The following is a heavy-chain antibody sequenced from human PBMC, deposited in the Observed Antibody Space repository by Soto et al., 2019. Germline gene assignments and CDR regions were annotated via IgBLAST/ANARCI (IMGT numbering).Heavy chain of an antibody. Sequence: VQLVESGGGLVKPGGSLRLSCAASGFTFSNAWMSWVRQAPGKGLGWVGRIKSKIDGGTTDYAAPVKGRFTISRDDSKNTLYLQMNSLKTEDAAVYYCTTVEYSESSGYYCGRIDYRGQGTLVTFSS. V-gene: IGHV3-15*01. CDR1: GFTFSNAW. D-gene: IGHD3-22*01. CDR2: IKSKIDGGTT. J-gene: IGHJ4*02. CDR3: TTVEYSESSGYYCGRIDY.